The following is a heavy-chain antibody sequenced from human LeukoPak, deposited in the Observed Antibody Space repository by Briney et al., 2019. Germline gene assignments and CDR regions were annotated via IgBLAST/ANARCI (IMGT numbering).Heavy chain of an antibody. V-gene: IGHV4-38-2*02. CDR3: ARAPDHYDYVWGSYRFAFDP. Sequence: SETLSLTCTVSGYSISSGYYWGWIRQPPGKGLEWIGNIYHSGSTYYSPSLKSRVTISVDTSKNQFSLKLSSVTAADTAVYYCARAPDHYDYVWGSYRFAFDPWGQGTLVTVSS. CDR1: GYSISSGYY. J-gene: IGHJ5*02. D-gene: IGHD3-16*02. CDR2: IYHSGST.